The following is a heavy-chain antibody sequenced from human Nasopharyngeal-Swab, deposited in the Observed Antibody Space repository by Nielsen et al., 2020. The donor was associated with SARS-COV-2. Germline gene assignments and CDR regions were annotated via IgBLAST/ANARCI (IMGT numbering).Heavy chain of an antibody. CDR1: GFTLSSYA. CDR2: VSGSGATT. J-gene: IGHJ5*02. CDR3: AKYNWNTMATFDP. Sequence: GESLKISCAASGFTLSSYAMSWVRQAPGKGLEWVSTVSGSGATTYYGDSVKGRFTISRDNSKNTLYLQMNSLRAEDTAVYYCAKYNWNTMATFDPWGQGTLVTVSS. D-gene: IGHD1-20*01. V-gene: IGHV3-23*01.